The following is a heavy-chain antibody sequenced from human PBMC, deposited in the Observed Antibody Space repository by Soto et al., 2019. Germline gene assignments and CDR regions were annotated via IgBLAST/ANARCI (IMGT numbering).Heavy chain of an antibody. CDR1: GDEFKFINYW. CDR3: ARRTYESGWRHYFDY. D-gene: IGHD6-19*01. Sequence: PXESLKISCKASGDEFKFINYWIAWVRKMPGKGLEWMGVISPGDSNTRYSPSFQGQVTFSADNSLNTAYLQWNTLRASDTAIYYCARRTYESGWRHYFDYWGQGTLVTVSS. J-gene: IGHJ4*02. CDR2: ISPGDSNT. V-gene: IGHV5-51*01.